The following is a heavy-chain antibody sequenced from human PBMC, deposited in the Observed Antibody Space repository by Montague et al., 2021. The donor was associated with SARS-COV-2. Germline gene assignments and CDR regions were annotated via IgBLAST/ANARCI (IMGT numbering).Heavy chain of an antibody. CDR3: GGTWVYFSPVDV. V-gene: IGHV4-4*02. D-gene: IGHD3-3*01. Sequence: SETLSLTCAVSGGSTSSREWWSWVRQPPWKGLEWIGEIHQSESGXTNXNPSLKSRVTISIDQSKNYFSLNLTSMTAADTAVYYCGGTWVYFSPVDVWGQGTTVIVSS. CDR1: GGSTSSREW. CDR2: IHQSESGXT. J-gene: IGHJ6*02.